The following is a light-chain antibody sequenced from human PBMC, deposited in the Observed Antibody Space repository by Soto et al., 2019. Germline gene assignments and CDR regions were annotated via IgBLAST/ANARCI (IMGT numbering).Light chain of an antibody. CDR2: GAS. CDR1: QSVSNRC. V-gene: IGKV3-20*01. Sequence: PGARASLSCRPGQSVSNRCLDWYQQKPGQAPRLRLYGASSRATGIPDRFSGSGSGTEFTLTISSLQPDDYATYYCHQHCSYSSWTFGQGTKVDI. J-gene: IGKJ1*01. CDR3: HQHCSYSSWT.